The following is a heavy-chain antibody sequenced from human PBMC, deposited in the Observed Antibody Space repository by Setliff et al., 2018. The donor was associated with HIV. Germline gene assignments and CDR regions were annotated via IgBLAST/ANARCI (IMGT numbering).Heavy chain of an antibody. Sequence: LRLSCAASGFSFSSYWMSWVRQAPGKGLEWVANINRDGSAEAYVGSVKGRFSISRDNAKNSVYLQMNSLRAADTAVYYCVGPDYEDPQGGQWGQGTLVTVSS. CDR2: INRDGSAE. D-gene: IGHD3-22*01. CDR3: VGPDYEDPQGGQ. J-gene: IGHJ1*01. CDR1: GFSFSSYW. V-gene: IGHV3-7*03.